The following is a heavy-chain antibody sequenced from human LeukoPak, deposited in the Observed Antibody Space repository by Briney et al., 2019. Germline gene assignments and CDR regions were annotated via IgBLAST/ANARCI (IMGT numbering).Heavy chain of an antibody. Sequence: SETLSLTCTVSGGSISSSSYYWGWTRQPPGKGLEWIGSFFYSGSTYYNPSLRSRVTISVDTSKNQFSLKLSSLTAADTAIYYCARGSRYYGSGSYYRFDYWGQGALVTVSS. V-gene: IGHV4-39*07. J-gene: IGHJ4*02. D-gene: IGHD3-10*01. CDR1: GGSISSSSYY. CDR2: FFYSGST. CDR3: ARGSRYYGSGSYYRFDY.